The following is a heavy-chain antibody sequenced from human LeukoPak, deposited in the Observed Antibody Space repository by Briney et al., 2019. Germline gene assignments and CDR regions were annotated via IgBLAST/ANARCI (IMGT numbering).Heavy chain of an antibody. D-gene: IGHD6-19*01. CDR1: EFTSRTDW. CDR3: ARAIAVTGGRGDY. Sequence: GGSLRLSCAASEFTSRTDWINWVRQTPGKGLVWVSRINSDGSRTMYADSVKGRFTISRDNANNSLFLQMNNLTAADTAVYYCARAIAVTGGRGDYWGQGTLVTVSS. V-gene: IGHV3-74*03. J-gene: IGHJ4*02. CDR2: INSDGSRT.